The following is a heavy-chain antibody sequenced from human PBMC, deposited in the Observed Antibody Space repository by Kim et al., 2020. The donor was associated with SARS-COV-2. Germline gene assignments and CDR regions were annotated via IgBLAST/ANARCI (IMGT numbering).Heavy chain of an antibody. D-gene: IGHD6-19*01. CDR1: GGSISSSSYY. CDR3: ARRSSSGWSTTGDWFDP. CDR2: IYYSGST. J-gene: IGHJ5*02. Sequence: SETLSLTCTVSGGSISSSSYYWGWIRQPPGKGLEWIGNIYYSGSTYYNPSLRSRVPISVDTSKNQFSLKVSSVTAADTAVYYCARRSSSGWSTTGDWFDP. V-gene: IGHV4-39*01.